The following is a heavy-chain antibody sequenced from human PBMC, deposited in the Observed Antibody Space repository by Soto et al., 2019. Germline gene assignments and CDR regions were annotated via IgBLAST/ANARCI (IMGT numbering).Heavy chain of an antibody. D-gene: IGHD3-3*01. CDR3: ARDWGFGVVSNWFDP. CDR2: INSDGSST. CDR1: GFTFSSYW. Sequence: GGSLRLSCAASGFTFSSYWMHWVRQAPGKGLVWVSRINSDGSSTSYADSVKGRFTISRDNAKNTLYLQMNSLRAEDTAVYYCARDWGFGVVSNWFDPWGQGTLVTVSS. J-gene: IGHJ5*02. V-gene: IGHV3-74*01.